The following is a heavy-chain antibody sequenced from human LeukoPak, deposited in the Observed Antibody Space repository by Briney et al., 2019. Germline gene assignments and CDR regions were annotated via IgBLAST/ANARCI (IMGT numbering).Heavy chain of an antibody. J-gene: IGHJ6*02. CDR3: ATHTPRYYYYGMDV. CDR2: IWYDGSNK. CDR1: GFTFSSYG. V-gene: IGHV3-33*01. Sequence: GGSLRLSCAASGFTFSSYGMHWARQAPGKGLEWVAVIWYDGSNKYYADSVKGRFTISRDNSKNTLYLQMNSLRAEDTAVYYCATHTPRYYYYGMDVWGQGTTVTVSS.